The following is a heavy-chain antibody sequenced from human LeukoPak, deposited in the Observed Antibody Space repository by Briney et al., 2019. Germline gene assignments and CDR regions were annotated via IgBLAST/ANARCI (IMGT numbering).Heavy chain of an antibody. J-gene: IGHJ4*02. CDR3: GRGIADSSGYYYVDY. Sequence: SQTLSLTCAISGDSVSSHSAAWSWMRQSPSRGVEWLGRTYYRSKWYNDYAVSVKSRITINPDTSKNQFSLHLNSVTPEDTAVYYCGRGIADSSGYYYVDYWGQGTLVTVSS. CDR1: GDSVSSHSAA. V-gene: IGHV6-1*01. D-gene: IGHD3-22*01. CDR2: TYYRSKWYN.